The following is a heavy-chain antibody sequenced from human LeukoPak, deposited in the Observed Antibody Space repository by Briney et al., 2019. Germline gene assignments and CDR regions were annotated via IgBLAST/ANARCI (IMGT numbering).Heavy chain of an antibody. J-gene: IGHJ3*02. CDR1: GGSFSGYY. CDR3: ARGHASGIDVTGNAFDI. CDR2: INYSGST. Sequence: TSETLSLTCAVYGGSFSGYYWSWIRQPPGKGLEWIGEINYSGSTNYNPSLKSLVTIPVDASKTQFSLKLSSVTAAETAVYYCARGHASGIDVTGNAFDIWGEGTMV. V-gene: IGHV4-34*01. D-gene: IGHD1-26*01.